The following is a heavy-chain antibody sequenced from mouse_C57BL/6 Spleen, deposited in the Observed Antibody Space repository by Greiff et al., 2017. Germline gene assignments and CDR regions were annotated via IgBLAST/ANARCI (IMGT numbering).Heavy chain of an antibody. CDR1: GYTFTSYW. D-gene: IGHD2-1*01. V-gene: IGHV1-74*01. CDR3: AIRDYYGNYDYAMDY. J-gene: IGHJ4*01. Sequence: QVQLKQPGAELVKPGASVKVSCKASGYTFTSYWMHWVKQRPGQGLEWIGRIHPSDSDTNYTQQFKGKATLTVDKSSSTAYMQLSILTSMDSAVYYCAIRDYYGNYDYAMDYWGQGTSVTVSA. CDR2: IHPSDSDT.